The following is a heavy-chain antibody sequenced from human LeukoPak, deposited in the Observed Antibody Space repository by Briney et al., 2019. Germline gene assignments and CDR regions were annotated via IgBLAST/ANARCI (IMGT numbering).Heavy chain of an antibody. CDR2: ISTYNDNT. D-gene: IGHD6-6*01. Sequence: GASVKVSCKASGYTFTSYDISWVRQAPGQGLEWMGWISTYNDNTHYAQTLQGRVTMTTDTSTSTVYMELKSLRSDDTAVYYCARIQSRIIAARPGNPAFDYWGRGTLVTVSS. CDR1: GYTFTSYD. J-gene: IGHJ4*02. CDR3: ARIQSRIIAARPGNPAFDY. V-gene: IGHV1-18*01.